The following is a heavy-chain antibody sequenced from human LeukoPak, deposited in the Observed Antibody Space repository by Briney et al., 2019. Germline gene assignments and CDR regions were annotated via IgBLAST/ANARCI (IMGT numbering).Heavy chain of an antibody. CDR1: GFTFSIFG. CDR2: TSYDGSNK. V-gene: IGHV3-30*18. Sequence: GGSLRLSCAASGFTFSIFGMHWVRQAPGKGLEWVAYTSYDGSNKNHAESVQGRFTISRDNPKNTLNLQMNSLRSEDTAVYYCAKKGSGSNVYYFDYLGQGTLVTVSS. CDR3: AKKGSGSNVYYFDY. D-gene: IGHD3-10*01. J-gene: IGHJ4*02.